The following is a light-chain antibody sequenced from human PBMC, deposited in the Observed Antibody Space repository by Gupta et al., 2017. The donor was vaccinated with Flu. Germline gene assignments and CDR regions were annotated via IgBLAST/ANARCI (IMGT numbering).Light chain of an antibody. CDR1: SSNIENRY. V-gene: IGLV1-51*02. CDR2: END. J-gene: IGLJ2*01. Sequence: KGTISRSGSSSNIENRYVSWYQQFPRTAPKLLIYENDKRPSGIPDRFSGSKSATSATLGIAGLQTGDEADYYCGTWDTSLNVLLFGGGTKLTVL. CDR3: GTWDTSLNVLL.